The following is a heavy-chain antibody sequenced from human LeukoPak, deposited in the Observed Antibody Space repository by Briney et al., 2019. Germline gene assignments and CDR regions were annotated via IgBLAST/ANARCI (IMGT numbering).Heavy chain of an antibody. CDR3: AKDGAWLRFDD. D-gene: IGHD5-12*01. CDR1: GFTFSSYA. V-gene: IGHV3-23*01. CDR2: ISGSGGST. Sequence: QSGGSLRLSCAASGFTFSSYAMSWVRQAPGKGLEWVSAISGSGGSTHYADSVKGRFIISRDNSKNSLYLQMNSLRAEDTAVYYCAKDGAWLRFDDWGQGILVTVSS. J-gene: IGHJ4*02.